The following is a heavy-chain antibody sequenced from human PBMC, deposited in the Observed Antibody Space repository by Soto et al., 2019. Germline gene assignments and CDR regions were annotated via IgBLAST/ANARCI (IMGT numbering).Heavy chain of an antibody. CDR2: ISAYNGNT. D-gene: IGHD6-13*01. Sequence: ASVKVSCKASGYTFTSYAMHWVRQAPGQRLEWMGWISAYNGNTNYAQKLQGRVTMTTDTSTSTAYMELRSLRSDDTAVYYCARDVADRLFDPWGQGTLVTVSS. V-gene: IGHV1-18*01. CDR1: GYTFTSYA. CDR3: ARDVADRLFDP. J-gene: IGHJ5*02.